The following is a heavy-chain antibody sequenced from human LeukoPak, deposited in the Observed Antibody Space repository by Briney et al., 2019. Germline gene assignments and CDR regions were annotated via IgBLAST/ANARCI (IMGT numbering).Heavy chain of an antibody. CDR2: IYTSGST. CDR1: GGSISSYY. J-gene: IGHJ6*03. Sequence: SETLSLTCTVSGGSISSYYWSWIRQPAGKGLEWIGRIYTSGSTNYNPSLKGRVTMSVDTSKNQFSLKLSSVTAADTAVYYCARDKYYGSGSYQNTNYYYYMDVWGKGTTVTISS. CDR3: ARDKYYGSGSYQNTNYYYYMDV. V-gene: IGHV4-4*07. D-gene: IGHD3-10*01.